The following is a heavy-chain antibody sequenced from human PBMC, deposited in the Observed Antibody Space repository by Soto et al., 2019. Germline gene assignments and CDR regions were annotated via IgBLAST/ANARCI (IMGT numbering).Heavy chain of an antibody. CDR1: EFTFRSYW. D-gene: IGHD1-7*01. V-gene: IGHV3-74*01. Sequence: VGSLRLSCAASEFTFRSYWMHWVRQSPGKGLVWVSRISGDGSGTNYADSVKGRFTISRDNAKNTVYLQIDSLRAEDTAVYYCARSLPGTYGAFDLWGQGTMVTVSS. CDR2: ISGDGSGT. J-gene: IGHJ3*01. CDR3: ARSLPGTYGAFDL.